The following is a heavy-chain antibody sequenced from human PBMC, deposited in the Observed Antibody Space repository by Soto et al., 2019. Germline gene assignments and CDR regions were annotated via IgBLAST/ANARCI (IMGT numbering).Heavy chain of an antibody. Sequence: SETLSLTCTVSGGSISSYYWSWIRQPPGKGLEWIGYIYYSGSTNYNPSLKSRVTISVDTSKNQFSLKLSSVTATDTAVYYCARGSIVHYFDYWGQGTMVTVYS. D-gene: IGHD3-22*01. CDR1: GGSISSYY. CDR2: IYYSGST. CDR3: ARGSIVHYFDY. V-gene: IGHV4-59*01. J-gene: IGHJ4*02.